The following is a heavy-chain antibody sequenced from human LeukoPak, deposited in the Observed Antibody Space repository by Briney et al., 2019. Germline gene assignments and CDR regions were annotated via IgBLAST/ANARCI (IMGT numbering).Heavy chain of an antibody. CDR1: GGSISSYY. Sequence: SETLSLTCTVSGGSISSYYWSWIRQPAGKGLEWIGRIFTSGSTNYNASLKSRVTMSEDTSKNQFSLKLRSVTAADTAVYYCARAPVTVKDSFDIWGQGTMVTVSS. V-gene: IGHV4-4*07. CDR3: ARAPVTVKDSFDI. J-gene: IGHJ3*02. CDR2: IFTSGST. D-gene: IGHD4-11*01.